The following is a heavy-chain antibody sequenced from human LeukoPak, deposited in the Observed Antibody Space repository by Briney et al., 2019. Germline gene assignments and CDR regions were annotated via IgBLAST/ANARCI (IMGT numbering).Heavy chain of an antibody. CDR1: GGSISSHY. J-gene: IGHJ5*02. CDR2: IYYSGST. Sequence: SETLSLTCTVSGGSISSHYWSWIRQPPGKGLEWIGDIYYSGSTNYNPSLKSRVTISVDTSKNQFSLKLSSVTAADTAVYYCARDVAYYDFWSGYIHWFDPWGQGTLVTVSS. CDR3: ARDVAYYDFWSGYIHWFDP. V-gene: IGHV4-59*11. D-gene: IGHD3-3*01.